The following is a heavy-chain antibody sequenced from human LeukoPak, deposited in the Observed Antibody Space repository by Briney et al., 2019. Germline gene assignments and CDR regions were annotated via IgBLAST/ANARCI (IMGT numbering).Heavy chain of an antibody. V-gene: IGHV1-69*04. D-gene: IGHD6-19*01. CDR1: GGTFSSYA. J-gene: IGHJ4*02. CDR3: ARLYSSGSDDYFDY. CDR2: IIPILGIA. Sequence: SVKVSCKASGGTFSSYAISWVRQAPGQGLEWMGRIIPILGIANYAQKFQGRVTITADKSTSTAYMELSSLRSEDTAVYYCARLYSSGSDDYFDYWGQGTLVTVSS.